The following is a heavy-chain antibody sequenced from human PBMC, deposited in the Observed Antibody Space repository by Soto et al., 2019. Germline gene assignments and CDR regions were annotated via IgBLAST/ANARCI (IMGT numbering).Heavy chain of an antibody. V-gene: IGHV3-23*01. J-gene: IGHJ4*02. Sequence: EVQLLESGGGLVQPGGSLRLSCAASGFTFTSYAMIWVRQAPGKGLEWVSAISGRGGSTYYADSVKGRFTISRDNSKNTVYLQMNSVRAEDTAVYYCARAGGPSHYWGQGTLVTVSS. CDR3: ARAGGPSHY. D-gene: IGHD2-15*01. CDR2: ISGRGGST. CDR1: GFTFTSYA.